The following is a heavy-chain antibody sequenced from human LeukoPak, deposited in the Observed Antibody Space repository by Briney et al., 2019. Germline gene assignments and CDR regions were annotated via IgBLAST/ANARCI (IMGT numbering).Heavy chain of an antibody. J-gene: IGHJ4*02. CDR2: VSNDGTDT. Sequence: GGSLRLSCAASGLTFSHYWMHWVRQAPGKGLVWLSRVSNDGTDTTYADSVKGRFTISRDNAKNTVYLQLNSLGVEDTAVYYCSRDIATTPVYWGQGTLVTVSS. CDR3: SRDIATTPVY. CDR1: GLTFSHYW. D-gene: IGHD2-15*01. V-gene: IGHV3-74*01.